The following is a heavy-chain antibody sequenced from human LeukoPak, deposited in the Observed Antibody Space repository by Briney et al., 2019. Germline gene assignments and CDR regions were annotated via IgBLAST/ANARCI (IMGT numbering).Heavy chain of an antibody. CDR1: GGSISSGGYY. D-gene: IGHD1-26*01. J-gene: IGHJ5*02. CDR2: IYYSGST. Sequence: SETLSLTCTVSGGSISSGGYYWSWIRQHPGKGLEWIGYIYYSGSTYYNPSLKSRVTISVDKSKNQFSLKLSSVTAADTAVYYCARDRSYYWFDPWGQGTLVTVSS. V-gene: IGHV4-31*03. CDR3: ARDRSYYWFDP.